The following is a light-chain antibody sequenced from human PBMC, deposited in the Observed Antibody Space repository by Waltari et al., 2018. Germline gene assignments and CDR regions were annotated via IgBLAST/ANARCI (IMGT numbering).Light chain of an antibody. CDR3: SSYTSSSAYV. J-gene: IGLJ1*01. CDR1: SSDVGGYNY. CDR2: DVG. V-gene: IGLV2-14*03. Sequence: QSALTQPASVSGSPGQSITISCTGTSSDVGGYNYVSWYQQHPAKAPKLMIYDVGNRPSGVANRFSGSKSGNTASLTSSGLQAEDEADYYCSSYTSSSAYVFGTGTKVTVL.